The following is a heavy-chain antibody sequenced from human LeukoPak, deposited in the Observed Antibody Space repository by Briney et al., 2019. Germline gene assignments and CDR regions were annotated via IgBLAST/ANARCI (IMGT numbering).Heavy chain of an antibody. D-gene: IGHD5-18*01. V-gene: IGHV3-23*01. CDR1: GFTFSSYA. CDR2: ISGSGGST. Sequence: GGSLRLSCAASGFTFSSYAMSWVRQAPGKGLEWVSAISGSGGSTYYADSVKGRFTISRDNSKNTLYLQMNSLRAEETGVYSCXXXXLXADDYWGQGTLVTVSS. J-gene: IGHJ4*02. CDR3: XXXXLXADDY.